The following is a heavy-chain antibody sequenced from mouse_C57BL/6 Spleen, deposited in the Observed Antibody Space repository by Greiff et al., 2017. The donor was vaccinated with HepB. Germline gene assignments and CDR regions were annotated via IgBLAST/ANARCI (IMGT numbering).Heavy chain of an antibody. CDR3: ARSLYDYECAF. CDR2: IDPSDSET. Sequence: QVQLQQPGAELVRPGSSVKLSCKASGYTFTSYWMHWVKQRPIQGLEWIGNIDPSDSETHYNQKFKDKATVTVDKSSSTAYMQLSSLTSEDSAVYYCARSLYDYECAFWGQGTLVTVSA. J-gene: IGHJ3*01. CDR1: GYTFTSYW. V-gene: IGHV1-52*01. D-gene: IGHD2-4*01.